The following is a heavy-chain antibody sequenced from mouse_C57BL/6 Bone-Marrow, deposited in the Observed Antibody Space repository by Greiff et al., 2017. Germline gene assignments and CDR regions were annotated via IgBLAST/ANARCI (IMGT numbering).Heavy chain of an antibody. Sequence: QVQLQQPGAELVMPGASVKLSCKASGYTFTSYWMHWVKQRPGQGLEWIGEIDPSDSYTNYNQKFKGKSTLTVDKSSSTAYMQLSSLTSEDSAVYYCARSGYFAWFAYWGQGTLVTVSA. V-gene: IGHV1-69*01. D-gene: IGHD1-3*01. J-gene: IGHJ3*01. CDR1: GYTFTSYW. CDR3: ARSGYFAWFAY. CDR2: IDPSDSYT.